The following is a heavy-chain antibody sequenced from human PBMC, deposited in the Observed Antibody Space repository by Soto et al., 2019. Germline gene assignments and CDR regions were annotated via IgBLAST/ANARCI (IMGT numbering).Heavy chain of an antibody. CDR3: AIYCSSTSCYKGYYGMDV. J-gene: IGHJ6*02. CDR2: IIPIFGTA. V-gene: IGHV1-69*06. CDR1: GGTFSSYA. D-gene: IGHD2-2*01. Sequence: SVKVSFKASGGTFSSYAISWVRQAPGQGLEWTGGIIPIFGTANYAQKFQGRVTITADKSTSTAYMELSSLRSEDTAVYYCAIYCSSTSCYKGYYGMDVWGQGTTVTVSS.